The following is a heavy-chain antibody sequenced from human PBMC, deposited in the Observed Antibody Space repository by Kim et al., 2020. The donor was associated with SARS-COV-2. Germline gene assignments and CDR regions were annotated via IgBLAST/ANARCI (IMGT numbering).Heavy chain of an antibody. CDR1: GFTFANYA. CDR3: VPHPRQWLNPGSFDY. D-gene: IGHD6-19*01. Sequence: GGSLRLSCAASGFTFANYAMSWVRQAPGKGLEWVSAISGGNTYYADSVKGRLTISRDNSKNMLFLQMNSLRAEDTAIYYCVPHPRQWLNPGSFDYWGQGSLVTVSS. V-gene: IGHV3-23*01. CDR2: ISGGNT. J-gene: IGHJ4*02.